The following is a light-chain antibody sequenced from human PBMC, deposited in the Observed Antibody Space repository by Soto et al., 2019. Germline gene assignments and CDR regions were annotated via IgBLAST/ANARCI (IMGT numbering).Light chain of an antibody. CDR1: QGISKY. J-gene: IGKJ1*01. CDR2: ATS. V-gene: IGKV1-27*01. Sequence: DIQMTQFPSSLSASVGDRVTITCRASQGISKYVAWYQQKPGKVPKLLIYATSTLQSEVPSRFSASGSWTDFTLTISSLQPEDVATYYCQKHNTAPWTFGQGTKVEI. CDR3: QKHNTAPWT.